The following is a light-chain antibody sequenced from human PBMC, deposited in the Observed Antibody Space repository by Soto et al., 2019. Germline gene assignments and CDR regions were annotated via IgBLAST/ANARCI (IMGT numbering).Light chain of an antibody. CDR1: SSDVGGYNY. V-gene: IGLV2-14*01. CDR2: EVS. CDR3: SSYKTGSTLV. J-gene: IGLJ1*01. Sequence: QSVLTQPASVSGSPGQPITISCTGTSSDVGGYNYVSWYQHHPGKAPKVMIYEVSNRPSGISNRFSGSKSGNTASLTISGLQAEDEADYYCSSYKTGSTLVFGTGTKVTV.